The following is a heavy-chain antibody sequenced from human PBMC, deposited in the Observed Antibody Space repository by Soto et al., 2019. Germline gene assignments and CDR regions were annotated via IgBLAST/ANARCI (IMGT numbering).Heavy chain of an antibody. CDR3: GRGEDYGSGSYQSLYYFDY. CDR2: INHSGST. Sequence: SETLSLTCAVYGGSFSGYYWSWIRQPPGKGLEWIGEINHSGSTNYNPSLKSRVTISVDTSKNQFSLKLSSVTAADTAVYYCGRGEDYGSGSYQSLYYFDYWGQGTLVTVSS. V-gene: IGHV4-34*01. D-gene: IGHD3-10*01. J-gene: IGHJ4*02. CDR1: GGSFSGYY.